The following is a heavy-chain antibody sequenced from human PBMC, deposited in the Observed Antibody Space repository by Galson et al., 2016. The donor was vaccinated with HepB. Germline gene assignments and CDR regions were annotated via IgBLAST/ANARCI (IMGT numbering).Heavy chain of an antibody. V-gene: IGHV4-61*09. D-gene: IGHD3-16*01. CDR1: GGSIRSGSYQ. Sequence: TLSLTCSVSGGSIRSGSYQWTWIRQPAGKGLEWIGHFHISGNTRYNPSLESRVTISADTAKNEISLGLTSVTAADTAVYYCAKGLVSSVDGGVFFDYWGQGAQVSVSS. CDR2: FHISGNT. J-gene: IGHJ4*02. CDR3: AKGLVSSVDGGVFFDY.